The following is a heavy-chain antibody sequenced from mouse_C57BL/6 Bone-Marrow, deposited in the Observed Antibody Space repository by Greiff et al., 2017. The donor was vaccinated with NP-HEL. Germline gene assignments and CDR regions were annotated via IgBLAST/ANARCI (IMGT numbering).Heavy chain of an antibody. Sequence: QVQLQQSRAELVKPGASVKISCKASGYEFSNYWMNWVKQRLGKGLEWIGQIYPGDGDTNYNGKFKDKATLTADKSSSTAYMQLSRLTSEDSAVYFCARGAYWGQGTLVTVSA. V-gene: IGHV1-80*01. J-gene: IGHJ3*01. CDR3: ARGAY. CDR2: IYPGDGDT. CDR1: GYEFSNYW.